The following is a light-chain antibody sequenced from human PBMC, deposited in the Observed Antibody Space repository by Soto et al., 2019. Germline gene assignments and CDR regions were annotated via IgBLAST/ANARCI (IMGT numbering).Light chain of an antibody. J-gene: IGLJ3*02. CDR3: CSYAGSSTLV. CDR2: EGD. CDR1: SSDIGNYNL. V-gene: IGLV2-23*01. Sequence: QSVLTQPASVSGSPRQSITISCTGTSSDIGNYNLVSWYQQHPGKAPKLMIYEGDKRPSGVSNRFSGSKSGNTAFLTISGLQAEDEADYYCCSYAGSSTLVFGGGTKLTVL.